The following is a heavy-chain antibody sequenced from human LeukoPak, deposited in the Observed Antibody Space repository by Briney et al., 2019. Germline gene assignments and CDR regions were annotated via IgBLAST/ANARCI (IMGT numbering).Heavy chain of an antibody. Sequence: GASVKVSSTASRYTFTAYYMHWVRQAPRQGLEWMGCVNPNSGVTKYTQKFQGRVTMTRDTSISTAYMWLSRVRSDDTAVNYCARDGRSYYDFWSGYYTWGQGTLVTVSS. CDR3: ARDGRSYYDFWSGYYT. CDR1: RYTFTAYY. CDR2: VNPNSGVT. V-gene: IGHV1-2*02. J-gene: IGHJ5*02. D-gene: IGHD3-3*01.